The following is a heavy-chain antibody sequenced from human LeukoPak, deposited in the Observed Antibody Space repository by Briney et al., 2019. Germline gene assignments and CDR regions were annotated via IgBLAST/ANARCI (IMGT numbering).Heavy chain of an antibody. V-gene: IGHV3-43*01. CDR3: AKDTGITGTTGAFDI. Sequence: PGGSLRLSCAASGFTFDDYTMHWVRQAPGKGLEWVSLISWDGGSTYYADSVKGRFTISRDNSKNSLYLQMNSLRTEDTALYYCAKDTGITGTTGAFDIWGQGTMVTVSS. D-gene: IGHD1-7*01. CDR2: ISWDGGST. CDR1: GFTFDDYT. J-gene: IGHJ3*02.